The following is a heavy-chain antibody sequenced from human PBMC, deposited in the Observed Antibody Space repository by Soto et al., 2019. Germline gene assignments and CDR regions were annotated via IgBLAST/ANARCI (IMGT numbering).Heavy chain of an antibody. D-gene: IGHD6-19*01. J-gene: IGHJ6*02. CDR2: INPNSGGT. V-gene: IGHV1-2*04. CDR1: GYTFTGYY. CDR3: ARRWLEDYGMDV. Sequence: ASVKVSCKASGYTFTGYYMHWVRQAPGQGLEWKGWINPNSGGTNYAQKIQGWVNMTRDTSISTAYMELSRLRSDDTAVYYCARRWLEDYGMDVWGQGTTVTVSS.